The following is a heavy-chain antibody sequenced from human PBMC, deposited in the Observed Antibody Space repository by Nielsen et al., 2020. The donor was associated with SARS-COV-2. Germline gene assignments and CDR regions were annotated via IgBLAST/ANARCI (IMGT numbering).Heavy chain of an antibody. CDR1: GYSFISYW. J-gene: IGHJ4*02. V-gene: IGHV5-51*01. CDR3: ARHTYYYDTIGYKHLDY. D-gene: IGHD3-22*01. CDR2: IYPGDSGT. Sequence: GESLKISCKGSGYSFISYWIGWVRQMPGKGLEWMGIIYPGDSGTRYSPSFQGQVTMSADKSISTAYLQWSSLKASDTAMYYCARHTYYYDTIGYKHLDYWGQGTLVTVSS.